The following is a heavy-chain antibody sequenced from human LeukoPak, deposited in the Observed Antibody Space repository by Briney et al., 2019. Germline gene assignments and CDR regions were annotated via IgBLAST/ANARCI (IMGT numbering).Heavy chain of an antibody. V-gene: IGHV3-23*01. D-gene: IGHD3-3*02. J-gene: IGHJ4*02. CDR3: AKFRGLLAFPEEFDY. Sequence: GGSLRLSCAASGFTFSTYAMNWVRQAPGKGLEWVSVISGSGGTTYYADSVKGRFTISRDNSKNTLYLQMNSLRAEDTAVYYCAKFRGLLAFPEEFDYWGQGTLVTVSS. CDR2: ISGSGGTT. CDR1: GFTFSTYA.